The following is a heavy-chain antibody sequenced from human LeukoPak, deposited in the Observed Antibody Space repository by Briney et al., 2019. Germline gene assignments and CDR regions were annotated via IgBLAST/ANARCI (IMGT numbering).Heavy chain of an antibody. CDR2: VDPEAGET. J-gene: IGHJ4*02. Sequence: ASVKNSCKVSGYTFTDYYMHWVPQAPGHGLEWMGLVDPEAGETRYAEKIQGRVTINEDTSPATAYMELSSLRSEDTAVYYCATARSYPKKYCYGSGSYSFDYWGQGTLVTVSS. CDR1: GYTFTDYY. CDR3: ATARSYPKKYCYGSGSYSFDY. D-gene: IGHD3-10*01. V-gene: IGHV1-69-2*01.